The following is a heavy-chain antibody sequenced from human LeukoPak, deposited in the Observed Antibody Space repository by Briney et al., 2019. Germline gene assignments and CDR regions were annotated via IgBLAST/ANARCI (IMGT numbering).Heavy chain of an antibody. CDR3: VRLQAVTGNFDY. Sequence: SETLSLTCTVSGGSISSSSYYWGWIRQPPGKGLEWIETINYSRDTYYNPSLKSRVTISVDSSKNQFSLKLSSVTAADTAVYYCVRLQAVTGNFDYWGQGALVTVSS. CDR1: GGSISSSSYY. V-gene: IGHV4-39*07. J-gene: IGHJ4*02. CDR2: INYSRDT. D-gene: IGHD1-20*01.